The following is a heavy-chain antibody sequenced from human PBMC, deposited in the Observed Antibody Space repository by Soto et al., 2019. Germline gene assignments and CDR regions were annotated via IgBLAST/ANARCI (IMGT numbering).Heavy chain of an antibody. V-gene: IGHV1-69*08. D-gene: IGHD2-15*01. CDR2: IIPILGIA. CDR3: AREKAAYDAFDI. Sequence: QVQLVQSGAEVKKPGSSAKVSCKASGGTFSSYTISWVRQAPGQGLEWMGRIIPILGIANYAQKFQGRVTITADKSTSTAYMELSSLRSEDTAVYYCAREKAAYDAFDIWGQGTMVTVSS. CDR1: GGTFSSYT. J-gene: IGHJ3*02.